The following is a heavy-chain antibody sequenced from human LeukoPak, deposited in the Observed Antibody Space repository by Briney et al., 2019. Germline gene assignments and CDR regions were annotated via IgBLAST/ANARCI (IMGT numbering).Heavy chain of an antibody. CDR1: GGSVMYHS. CDR2: INHTGST. V-gene: IGHV4-34*01. CDR3: KRWGSWPYDY. Sequence: SETLSLTCAVSGGSVMYHSWTSIRQPPGRGLELIGEINHTGSTNYNPSLKSPVTISIDKSKNQFSLNLNSVTAADTAVYYCKRWGSWPYDYWGQGTLVTVSS. D-gene: IGHD6-13*01. J-gene: IGHJ4*02.